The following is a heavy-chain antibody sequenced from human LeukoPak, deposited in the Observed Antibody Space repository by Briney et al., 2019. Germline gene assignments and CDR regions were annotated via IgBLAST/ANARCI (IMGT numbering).Heavy chain of an antibody. J-gene: IGHJ6*02. D-gene: IGHD3-3*01. CDR3: ARGDDFWSGYYIQSFYYGMDV. CDR2: ISYDGGNK. V-gene: IGHV3-30-3*01. Sequence: GGTLRLSCTPGGLTLSSYDMPWARQAPVEGLEWVAVISYDGGNKYYADSVKGRFTMSRDNSKNTLYLQMNSLRAEDTAVYYCARGDDFWSGYYIQSFYYGMDVWGQGTTVTVSS. CDR1: GLTLSSYD.